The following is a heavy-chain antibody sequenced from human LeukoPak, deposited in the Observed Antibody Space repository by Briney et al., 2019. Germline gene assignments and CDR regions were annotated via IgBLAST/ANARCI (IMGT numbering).Heavy chain of an antibody. D-gene: IGHD3-10*02. J-gene: IGHJ3*02. CDR2: INHSGST. CDR3: ARLTYHYVAFDI. Sequence: SETLSLTCAVYGGSFSGYYWSWIRQPPGKGLEWIGEINHSGSTNYNPSLKSRVTISVDTSKNQFSLKLSSVTAADTAVYYCARLTYHYVAFDIWGQGTMVTVSS. CDR1: GGSFSGYY. V-gene: IGHV4-34*01.